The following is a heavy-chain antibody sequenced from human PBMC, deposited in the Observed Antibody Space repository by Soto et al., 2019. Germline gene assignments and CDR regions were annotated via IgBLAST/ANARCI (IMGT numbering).Heavy chain of an antibody. CDR2: IYYSGST. CDR3: ARVSGYYGSGSYYNGQYNWFDP. CDR1: GGSISSGDYY. D-gene: IGHD3-10*01. Sequence: SETLSLTCTVSGGSISSGDYYWSWIRQPPGKGLEWIGYIYYSGSTYYNPSLKSRVTISVDTSKNQFSLKLSSVTAADTAVYYCARVSGYYGSGSYYNGQYNWFDPWGQGTLVTVSS. V-gene: IGHV4-30-4*01. J-gene: IGHJ5*02.